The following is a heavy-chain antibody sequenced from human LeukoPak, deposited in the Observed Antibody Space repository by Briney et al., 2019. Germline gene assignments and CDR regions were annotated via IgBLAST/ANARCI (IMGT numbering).Heavy chain of an antibody. CDR3: ARTRADNYDDPFDL. Sequence: ASVKVSCRVSGYTLTELSLHWVRQAPGKGLEWMGGFDPEDDETMYAQKFQGRVNMTEDTSTDTAYMELSRLRSEDTAVYYCARTRADNYDDPFDLWGQGTLVTVSS. V-gene: IGHV1-24*01. CDR2: FDPEDDET. D-gene: IGHD4-11*01. J-gene: IGHJ3*01. CDR1: GYTLTELS.